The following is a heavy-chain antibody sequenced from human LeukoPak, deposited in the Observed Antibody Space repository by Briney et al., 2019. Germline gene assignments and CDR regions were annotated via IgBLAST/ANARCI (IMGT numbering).Heavy chain of an antibody. CDR1: GFTFSSYW. D-gene: IGHD3-22*01. J-gene: IGHJ4*02. V-gene: IGHV3-74*01. CDR3: ARHSSGYYHYDY. CDR2: INSDGRST. Sequence: PGGSLRLSCAASGFTFSSYWMHWVRQAPGKGLVWVSRINSDGRSTSYADSVKGRFTISRDNSKNTLHLQMNSLRAGDTAVYYCARHSSGYYHYDYWGPGTPVTVAS.